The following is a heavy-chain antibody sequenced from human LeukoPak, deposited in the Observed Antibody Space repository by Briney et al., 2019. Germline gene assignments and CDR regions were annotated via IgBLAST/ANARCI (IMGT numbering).Heavy chain of an antibody. Sequence: SVKVSCKASVGTFSSYAISWVRQAPGQGLEWMGRIIPIFGTANYAQKFQGRVTITTDESTSTAYMELSSLRSEDTAVYYCAQMPDGYNGVVDYWGQGTLVTVSS. CDR2: IIPIFGTA. CDR1: VGTFSSYA. CDR3: AQMPDGYNGVVDY. J-gene: IGHJ4*02. D-gene: IGHD5-24*01. V-gene: IGHV1-69*05.